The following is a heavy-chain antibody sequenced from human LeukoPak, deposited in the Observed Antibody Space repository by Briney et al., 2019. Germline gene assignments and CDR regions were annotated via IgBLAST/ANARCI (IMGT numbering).Heavy chain of an antibody. J-gene: IGHJ4*02. CDR3: ASVRNGYCSGGSCYLN. D-gene: IGHD2-15*01. V-gene: IGHV4-39*07. Sequence: PSETLSLTCTVSGGSISSSSYHWGWIRQPPGKGLEWIGSIYYSGSTYYNPSLKSRVTISVDTSKNQFSLKLSSVTAADTAVYYCASVRNGYCSGGSCYLNWGQGTLVTVSS. CDR2: IYYSGST. CDR1: GGSISSSSYH.